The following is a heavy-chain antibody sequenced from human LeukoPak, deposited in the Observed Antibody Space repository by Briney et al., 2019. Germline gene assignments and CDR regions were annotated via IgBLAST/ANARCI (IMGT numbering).Heavy chain of an antibody. J-gene: IGHJ4*02. V-gene: IGHV4-30-2*01. CDR3: ARWGKKRNYFDY. CDR1: GGSISSGGYY. CDR2: IYHSGGT. Sequence: SETLSLTCTVSGGSISSGGYYWSWIRQPPGKGLEWIGYIYHSGGTYYNPSLKSRVTISVDRSKNQFSLKLSSVTAADTAVYYCARWGKKRNYFDYWGQGTLVTVSS. D-gene: IGHD3-16*01.